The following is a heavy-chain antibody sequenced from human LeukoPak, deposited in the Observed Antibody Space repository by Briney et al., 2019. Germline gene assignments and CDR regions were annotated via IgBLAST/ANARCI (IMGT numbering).Heavy chain of an antibody. CDR1: GFTFSSYA. CDR3: AKDQAEYYYDSSGYWLY. D-gene: IGHD3-22*01. CDR2: ISGSGGST. J-gene: IGHJ4*02. V-gene: IGHV3-23*01. Sequence: GGSLRLSCAASGFTFSSYAMSWVRQAPGKGLEWVSAISGSGGSTYYADSVKGRFTISRDNSKSTLYLQMNSLRAEDTAVYYCAKDQAEYYYDSSGYWLYWGQGTLVTVSS.